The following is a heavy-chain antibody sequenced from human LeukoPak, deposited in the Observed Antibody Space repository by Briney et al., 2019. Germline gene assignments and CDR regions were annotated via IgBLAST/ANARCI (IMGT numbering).Heavy chain of an antibody. V-gene: IGHV1-69*04. CDR2: IIPILGIA. J-gene: IGHJ4*02. Sequence: SVKVSCKASGGTFSSYTISWVRQAPGQGLEWMGRIIPILGIANYAQKFQGRVTITADKSTSTAYMELSSLRSEDTAVYYCARDRGITMVRGMKSNSFDYWGQGTLVTVSS. D-gene: IGHD3-10*01. CDR3: ARDRGITMVRGMKSNSFDY. CDR1: GGTFSSYT.